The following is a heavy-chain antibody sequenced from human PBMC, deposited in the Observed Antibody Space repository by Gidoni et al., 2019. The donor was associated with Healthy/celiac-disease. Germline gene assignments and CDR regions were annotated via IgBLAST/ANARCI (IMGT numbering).Heavy chain of an antibody. Sequence: QVQLVQSGAEVKKPGASVKVSCKASGYTFTSYYMHWVRQAPGQGLEWMGIINPSGGSTSYAQKFQGRVTMTRDTSTSTVYMELSSLRSEDTAVYYCARDFGIVGATKGAGYWGQGTLVTVSS. V-gene: IGHV1-46*01. J-gene: IGHJ4*02. CDR2: INPSGGST. CDR3: ARDFGIVGATKGAGY. D-gene: IGHD1-26*01. CDR1: GYTFTSYY.